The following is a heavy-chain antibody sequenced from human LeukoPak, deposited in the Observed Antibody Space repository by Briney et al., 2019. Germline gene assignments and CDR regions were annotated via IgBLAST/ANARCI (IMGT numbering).Heavy chain of an antibody. CDR2: ISSSSSYI. V-gene: IGHV3-21*01. Sequence: PGGSLRLSCAASGFTFDDYAMNWVRQAPGKGLEWVSSISSSSSYIYYADSVKGRFTISRDNAKNSLYLQMNSLRAEDTAVYYCARDTVYSGSYPAYWGQGTLVTVSS. D-gene: IGHD1-26*01. CDR3: ARDTVYSGSYPAY. J-gene: IGHJ4*02. CDR1: GFTFDDYA.